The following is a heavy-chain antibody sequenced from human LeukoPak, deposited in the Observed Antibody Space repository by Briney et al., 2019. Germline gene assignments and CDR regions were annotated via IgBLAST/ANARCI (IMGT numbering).Heavy chain of an antibody. CDR2: IYTSGST. D-gene: IGHD4-17*01. CDR3: ARDTYGDYGIDY. Sequence: PSQTLSLTCTVSGGSISSGSYYWSWIRQPAGKGLEWIGRIYTSGSTNYNPSLKSRVTISVDTSKNQFSLKLSSVTAADTAVYYCARDTYGDYGIDYWGQGTLVTVSS. CDR1: GGSISSGSYY. J-gene: IGHJ4*02. V-gene: IGHV4-61*02.